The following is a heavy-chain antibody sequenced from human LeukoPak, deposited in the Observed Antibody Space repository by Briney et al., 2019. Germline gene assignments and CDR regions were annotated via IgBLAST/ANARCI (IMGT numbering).Heavy chain of an antibody. Sequence: GGSLRLSCAASGFTFSSYSMNWVRQAPGKGLEWVSSISSSSYIYYADSVKGRFTISRDNAKNSLYLQMNSLRAEDTAVYYCARGGFGGSSFSPYWGQGTLVTVSS. V-gene: IGHV3-21*01. D-gene: IGHD1-26*01. J-gene: IGHJ4*02. CDR3: ARGGFGGSSFSPY. CDR2: ISSSSYI. CDR1: GFTFSSYS.